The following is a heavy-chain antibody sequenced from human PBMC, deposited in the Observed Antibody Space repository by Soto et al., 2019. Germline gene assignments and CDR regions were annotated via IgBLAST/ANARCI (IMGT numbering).Heavy chain of an antibody. J-gene: IGHJ3*02. CDR3: ATVQKTTDAFAI. Sequence: GASVKATWKARRVRISSYSLWSLHQAPGQGLEWMGGIIPIFGTANYAQKFQGRVTITADESTSTAYMELSSLRSEDTAVYYCATVQKTTDAFAIWGQGTLVTVS. V-gene: IGHV1-69*13. D-gene: IGHD1-1*01. CDR2: IIPIFGTA. CDR1: RVRISSYS.